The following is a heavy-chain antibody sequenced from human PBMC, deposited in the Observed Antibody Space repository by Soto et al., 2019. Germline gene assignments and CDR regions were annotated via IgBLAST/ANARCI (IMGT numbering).Heavy chain of an antibody. D-gene: IGHD3-16*01. CDR3: ARDMKSVRFWGTNGFDP. CDR2: ITLSSSYI. J-gene: IGHJ5*02. CDR1: GFNFGAFG. Sequence: LRLSCGASGFNFGAFGMNWVRQAPGKGLEWVSSITLSSSYIYYADSVKGRFTVSRDNAKNSLYLDMKSLTVDDTAVYYCARDMKSVRFWGTNGFDPWGQGTLVTVPS. V-gene: IGHV3-21*01.